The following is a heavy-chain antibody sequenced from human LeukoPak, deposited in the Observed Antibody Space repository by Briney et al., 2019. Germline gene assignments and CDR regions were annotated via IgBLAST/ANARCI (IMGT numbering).Heavy chain of an antibody. J-gene: IGHJ3*02. CDR1: GFTFATNW. CDR3: ARGAHRSGFDI. Sequence: GESLKISCQTFGFTFATNWIGWVRQMPGKGLDCLGVIYPGDSDTRYSPSFQGQVTISADKSISTAYLLWSSLKASDTAIYYCARGAHRSGFDIWGQGTMVTVSS. V-gene: IGHV5-51*01. CDR2: IYPGDSDT. D-gene: IGHD1-26*01.